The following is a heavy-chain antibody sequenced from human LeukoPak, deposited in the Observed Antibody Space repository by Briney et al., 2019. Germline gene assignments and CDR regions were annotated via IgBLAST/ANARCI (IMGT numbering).Heavy chain of an antibody. D-gene: IGHD1-1*01. J-gene: IGHJ4*02. CDR2: IYYSGST. CDR3: ARDFKTTPYYFDY. Sequence: WVRQAPGKGLEWIGSIYYSGSTYYNPSLKSRVTISVDTSKNQFSLKLSSVTAADTAVYYCARDFKTTPYYFDYWGQGTLVTVSS. V-gene: IGHV4-39*07.